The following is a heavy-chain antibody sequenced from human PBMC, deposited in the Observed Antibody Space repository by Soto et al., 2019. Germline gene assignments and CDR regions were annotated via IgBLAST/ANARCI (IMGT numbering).Heavy chain of an antibody. J-gene: IGHJ4*02. V-gene: IGHV3-30*18. CDR1: GFTFSSYG. CDR3: AKDSLNWELDY. D-gene: IGHD1-26*01. CDR2: ISYDGSNK. Sequence: PEGSLRLSCAASGFTFSSYGMHWVRQAPGKGLEWVAVISYDGSNKYYADSVKGRFTISRDNSKNTLYLQMNSLRAEDTAVYYCAKDSLNWELDYWGQGTLVTVSS.